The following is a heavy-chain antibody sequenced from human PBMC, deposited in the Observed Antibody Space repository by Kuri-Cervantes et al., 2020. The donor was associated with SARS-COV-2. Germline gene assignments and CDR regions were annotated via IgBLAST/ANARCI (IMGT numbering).Heavy chain of an antibody. CDR1: GYTFTGYY. V-gene: IGHV1-8*03. J-gene: IGHJ4*02. CDR2: MNPNSGNT. D-gene: IGHD6-13*01. CDR3: ARDSGLAAAGLFDY. Sequence: ASVKVSCKASGYTFTGYYMHWVRQATGQGLEWMGWMNPNSGNTGYAQKFQGRVTITRNTSISTAYMELSSLRSEDTAVYYCARDSGLAAAGLFDYWGQRTLVTVSS.